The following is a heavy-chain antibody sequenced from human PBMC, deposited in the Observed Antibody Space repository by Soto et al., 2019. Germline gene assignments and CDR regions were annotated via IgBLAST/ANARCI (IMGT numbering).Heavy chain of an antibody. V-gene: IGHV3-30-3*01. D-gene: IGHD3-10*01. CDR1: GFAFSSYA. J-gene: IGHJ4*02. CDR3: ARDLSGSGD. CDR2: ISYDGSNK. Sequence: QVQLVESGGGVGQPGRSLRLSCAASGFAFSSYAMHWVRQAPGKGLEWVAVISYDGSNKYYADSVKGRFTISRDNSKKTLYLQMNSLRAEDTAVYYCARDLSGSGDWGQGTLVTVSS.